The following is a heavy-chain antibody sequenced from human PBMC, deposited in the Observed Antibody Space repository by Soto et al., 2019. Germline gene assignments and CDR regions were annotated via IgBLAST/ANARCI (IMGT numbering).Heavy chain of an antibody. Sequence: GGSLRLSCAASGFTFGNSWMHWVRQAPGEGLEWVSRMNSDGSSTNYADSVKGQFTVSRDNAKNTLYLQMNSLRAEDTAVYYCATAEVDYWGPGTLVTVSS. J-gene: IGHJ4*02. V-gene: IGHV3-74*01. CDR2: MNSDGSST. CDR1: GFTFGNSW. CDR3: ATAEVDY.